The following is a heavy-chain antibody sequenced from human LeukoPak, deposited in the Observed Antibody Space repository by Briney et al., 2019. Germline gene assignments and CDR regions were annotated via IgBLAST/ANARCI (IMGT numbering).Heavy chain of an antibody. Sequence: QPGGSLRLSCAASGFTFSSYWMHWVRQAAGKGLVWVSRINSDGSSTIYEDYGKGRFTISRDNSNNTLYLQMNSLRAEDTAVYYCARYCSGASCYPGFDYWGQGTLVTVSS. V-gene: IGHV3-74*01. J-gene: IGHJ4*02. D-gene: IGHD2-15*01. CDR3: ARYCSGASCYPGFDY. CDR2: INSDGSST. CDR1: GFTFSSYW.